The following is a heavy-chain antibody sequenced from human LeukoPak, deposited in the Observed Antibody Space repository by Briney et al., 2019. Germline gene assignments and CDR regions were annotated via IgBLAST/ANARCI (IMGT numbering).Heavy chain of an antibody. CDR2: IYRTGSS. J-gene: IGHJ4*02. D-gene: IGHD3-22*01. V-gene: IGHV4-61*01. CDR3: ARVNRDTSGYYHVYFDY. Sequence: SETLSLTCTVSGGSISSGSYYWSWIRQPPGKGLEWIGFIYRTGSSNYNPSLKSRVTISVDTSKNQVSLNLRSVTAADTAVYYCARVNRDTSGYYHVYFDYWGQGTLVSVSS. CDR1: GGSISSGSYY.